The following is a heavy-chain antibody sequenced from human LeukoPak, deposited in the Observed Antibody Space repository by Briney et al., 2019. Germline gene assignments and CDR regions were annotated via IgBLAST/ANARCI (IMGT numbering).Heavy chain of an antibody. CDR2: ISWNSGSI. D-gene: IGHD4-17*01. J-gene: IGHJ4*02. CDR3: AKATVTDVGYFDY. Sequence: GGSLRLSCAASGISFDDYAMHWVRQAPGKGLEWASGISWNSGSIGYADSVKGRFTISRDNAKNSLYLQMNSLRAEDTALYYCAKATVTDVGYFDYWGQGTLVTVSS. V-gene: IGHV3-9*01. CDR1: GISFDDYA.